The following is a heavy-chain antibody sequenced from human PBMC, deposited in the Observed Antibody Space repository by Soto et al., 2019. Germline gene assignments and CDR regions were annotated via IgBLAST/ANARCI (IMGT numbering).Heavy chain of an antibody. CDR1: GFTFSTYS. J-gene: IGHJ4*02. Sequence: GGSLRLSCVGSGFTFSTYSINWVRQAPGKGLEWVSSISSRSDIYYADSVKGRFTISRDNAKNSLYLQMDNLRADDTAVYYCASVSYYDSRGYSRRLTNATFDHWGQGILVTVSS. D-gene: IGHD3-22*01. CDR3: ASVSYYDSRGYSRRLTNATFDH. CDR2: ISSRSDI. V-gene: IGHV3-21*04.